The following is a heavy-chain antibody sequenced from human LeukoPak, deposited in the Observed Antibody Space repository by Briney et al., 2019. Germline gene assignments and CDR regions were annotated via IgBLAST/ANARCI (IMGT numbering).Heavy chain of an antibody. V-gene: IGHV4-59*01. CDR1: GGSISSYY. J-gene: IGHJ4*02. D-gene: IGHD5-12*01. Sequence: SETLSLTCTVSGGSISSYYWSWIRQPPGKGLDWIGYIYYNGSTNYNPSRKSRVTISVDTSKNQFSLKLSSVTAADTAVYYCARSSMDGSVYSGYDYYFDYWGQGTLVTVSS. CDR3: ARSSMDGSVYSGYDYYFDY. CDR2: IYYNGST.